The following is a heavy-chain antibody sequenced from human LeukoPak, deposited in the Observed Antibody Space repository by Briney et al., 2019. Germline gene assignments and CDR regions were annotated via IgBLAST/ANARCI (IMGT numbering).Heavy chain of an antibody. CDR1: GGSISSYY. CDR3: ARFAVTALDY. J-gene: IGHJ4*02. Sequence: SETLSLTCTVSGGSISSYYWSWLRQPPGKGLEWIGYIYYSGSTNYNPSLKSRVTISVDTSKNQFSLKLSSVTAADTAVYYCARFAVTALDYWGQGTLVTVSS. V-gene: IGHV4-59*01. CDR2: IYYSGST. D-gene: IGHD2-21*02.